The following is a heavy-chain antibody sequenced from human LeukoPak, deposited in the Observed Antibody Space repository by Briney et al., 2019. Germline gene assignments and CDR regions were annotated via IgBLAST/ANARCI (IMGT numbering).Heavy chain of an antibody. CDR2: IYTSGST. CDR1: GASISSGKYY. D-gene: IGHD3-10*01. V-gene: IGHV4-61*02. Sequence: MASQTLSLTCPVSGASISSGKYYWNWIRQPAGKGLEWFGRIYTSGSTNNNPSLKTRVTMSVDTSKNQFSRKLKSVTAADTAVYYCARDEYYYGSGSYRYDYWGQGTLVTVSS. CDR3: ARDEYYYGSGSYRYDY. J-gene: IGHJ4*02.